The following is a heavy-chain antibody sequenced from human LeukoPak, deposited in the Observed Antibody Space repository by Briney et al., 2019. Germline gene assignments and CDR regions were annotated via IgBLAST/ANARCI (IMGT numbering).Heavy chain of an antibody. D-gene: IGHD3-9*01. V-gene: IGHV1-69*13. J-gene: IGHJ6*04. CDR3: ASSIYDILTGYYPHYYYYYGMDV. Sequence: ASVKVSCKASGGTFSSYAISWVRQAPGQGLEWMGGIIPIFGTANYAQKFQGRVTITADESTSTAYMELSSLRSEDTAVYYCASSIYDILTGYYPHYYYYYGMDVWGKGTTVTVS. CDR1: GGTFSSYA. CDR2: IIPIFGTA.